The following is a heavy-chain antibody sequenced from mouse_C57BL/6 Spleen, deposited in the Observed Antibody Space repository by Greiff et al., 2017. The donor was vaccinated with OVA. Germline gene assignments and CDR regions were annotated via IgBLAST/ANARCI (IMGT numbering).Heavy chain of an antibody. CDR3: AIVEILLSPFAY. J-gene: IGHJ3*01. D-gene: IGHD2-1*01. V-gene: IGHV1-74*01. CDR2: IYPSDSDT. CDR1: GYTFTSYW. Sequence: QVQLQQPGAELVKPGASVKVSCKASGYTFTSYWMHWVKQRPGQGLEWIGRIYPSDSDTNYNQKFKGKATLTADKSSSTAYMQLSRLTSEDSAVYYCAIVEILLSPFAYWGQGTLVTVSA.